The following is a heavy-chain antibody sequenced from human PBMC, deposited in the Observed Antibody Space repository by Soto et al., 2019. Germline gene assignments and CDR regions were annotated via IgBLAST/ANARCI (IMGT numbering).Heavy chain of an antibody. CDR2: ISYDGSNK. CDR1: GFTFSSYG. J-gene: IGHJ4*02. Sequence: QVQLVESGGGVVQPGRSLRLSCAASGFTFSSYGMHWVRQSPGKGLEWVAVISYDGSNKYYADSVKGRFTISRDNSKNTLYLHINSLREADTAVYYCAKDLGHWGLLWVNDYWGQGTLVTVSS. V-gene: IGHV3-30*18. CDR3: AKDLGHWGLLWVNDY. D-gene: IGHD2-21*01.